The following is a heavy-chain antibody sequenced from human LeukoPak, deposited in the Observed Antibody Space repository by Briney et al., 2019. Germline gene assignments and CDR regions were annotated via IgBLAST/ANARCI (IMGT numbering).Heavy chain of an antibody. CDR1: GFTFSSYW. J-gene: IGHJ4*02. D-gene: IGHD3-22*01. Sequence: GGSLRLSCAASGFTFSSYWMHWVRQAPGKGLVWVSRINSDGSSTSYADSVKGRFTISRDNAKNTLYLQMNSLRAEDTAVYYCAKDRDSSGYYYDPSPYFDYWGQGTLVTVSS. V-gene: IGHV3-74*01. CDR3: AKDRDSSGYYYDPSPYFDY. CDR2: INSDGSST.